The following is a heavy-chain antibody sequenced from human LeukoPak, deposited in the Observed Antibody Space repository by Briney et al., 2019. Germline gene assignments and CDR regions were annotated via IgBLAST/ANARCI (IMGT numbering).Heavy chain of an antibody. Sequence: PSETLSLTCTVSGGSISSYYWSWIRQPPGKGLEWIGYIYYSGSTNYNPSLKSRVTISVDTSKNQFSLKLSSVTAADTAVYYCAREARCSGGSCGALDAFDIWGQGTMVTVSS. D-gene: IGHD2-15*01. CDR2: IYYSGST. CDR1: GGSISSYY. V-gene: IGHV4-59*01. CDR3: AREARCSGGSCGALDAFDI. J-gene: IGHJ3*02.